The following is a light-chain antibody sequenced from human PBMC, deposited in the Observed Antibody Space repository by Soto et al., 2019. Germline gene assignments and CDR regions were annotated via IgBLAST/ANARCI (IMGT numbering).Light chain of an antibody. CDR3: QQYNSYSPT. CDR1: QSVSRW. J-gene: IGKJ1*01. CDR2: DAS. V-gene: IGKV1-5*01. Sequence: DIQMTQSPSTLSASVGDTVTITCRASQSVSRWLDWYQQKPGKAPRLLIYDASTLESGVPSRFSGSESGTEVTLTITSLQPDDFGTYYCQQYNSYSPTFGPGTKV.